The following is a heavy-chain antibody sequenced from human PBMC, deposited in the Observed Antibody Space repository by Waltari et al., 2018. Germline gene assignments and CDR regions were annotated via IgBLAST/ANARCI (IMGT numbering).Heavy chain of an antibody. D-gene: IGHD5-12*01. CDR1: GGTFSSYA. CDR3: ASRYSGYDYDGMDV. CDR2: FIPIFGTA. Sequence: QVQLVQSGAEVKKPGSSVKVSCKASGGTFSSYAISWVRQAPGQGLEWRGGFIPIFGTANYAQKFQGRVTITADESTSTAYMELSSLRSEDTAVYYCASRYSGYDYDGMDVWGQGTTVTVSS. J-gene: IGHJ6*02. V-gene: IGHV1-69*01.